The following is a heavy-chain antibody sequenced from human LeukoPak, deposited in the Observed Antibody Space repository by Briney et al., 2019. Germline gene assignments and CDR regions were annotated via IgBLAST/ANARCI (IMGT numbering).Heavy chain of an antibody. V-gene: IGHV3-48*02. J-gene: IGHJ6*02. CDR3: ARIAAGAYGMDV. CDR2: ISASGSAI. CDR1: GFTFNSYT. Sequence: PGGSLRLSCAASGFTFNSYTMKWVRQAPGKGLEWISFISASGSAILYADSVKGRFTISRDNAKNSLYLQMSSLRDDDTAVYYCARIAAGAYGMDVWGQGTTVTVSS. D-gene: IGHD6-13*01.